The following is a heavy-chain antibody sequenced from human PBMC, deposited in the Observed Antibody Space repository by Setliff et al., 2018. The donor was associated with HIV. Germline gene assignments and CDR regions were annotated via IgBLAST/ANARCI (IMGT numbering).Heavy chain of an antibody. Sequence: SVKVSCKASGGSFSSYGLSWVRQAPGQGLEWMGGIMPIFGTANYAQKFQGRVTIIADASTNTVNMELSSLRSEDTAVYYCARDRIPSKWLLESDYWGQGTLVTVSS. J-gene: IGHJ4*02. CDR2: IMPIFGTA. D-gene: IGHD3-22*01. CDR3: ARDRIPSKWLLESDY. V-gene: IGHV1-69*13. CDR1: GGSFSSYG.